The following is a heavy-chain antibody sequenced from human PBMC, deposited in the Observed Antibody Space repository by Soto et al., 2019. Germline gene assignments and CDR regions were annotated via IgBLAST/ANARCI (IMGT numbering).Heavy chain of an antibody. V-gene: IGHV3-23*01. J-gene: IGHJ4*02. CDR3: AKAWGGRASSMFDY. CDR2: ISGSGGST. Sequence: GGSLRLSCAASGCTFISYGRSWVRKATGKGLEWVSAISGSGGSTYYADSVKGRFTISRDNSKNTLYLQMNSLRAEDTAVYYCAKAWGGRASSMFDYWGQGTPVTVSS. CDR1: GCTFISYG. D-gene: IGHD3-16*01.